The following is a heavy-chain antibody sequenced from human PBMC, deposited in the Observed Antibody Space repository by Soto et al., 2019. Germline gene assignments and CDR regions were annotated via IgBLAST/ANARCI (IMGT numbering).Heavy chain of an antibody. CDR3: ARDRHYYDSSGYYALDY. J-gene: IGHJ4*02. V-gene: IGHV3-7*01. CDR1: GFTFSSYW. D-gene: IGHD3-22*01. Sequence: GGSLRLSCAASGFTFSSYWMSWFRQAPGKGLEWVANIKQDGSEKYYVDSVKGRFTISRDNAKNSLYLQMNSLRAEDTAVYYCARDRHYYDSSGYYALDYWGQGTLVTVSS. CDR2: IKQDGSEK.